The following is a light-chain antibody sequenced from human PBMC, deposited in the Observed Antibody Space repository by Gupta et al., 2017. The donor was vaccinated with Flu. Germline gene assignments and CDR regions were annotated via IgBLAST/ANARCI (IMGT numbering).Light chain of an antibody. CDR3: GTWDSTLSAGFGV. V-gene: IGLV1-51*02. Sequence: QSLFTQPPSVSATPGQMVNISCSGSRSNIGNNYVSCYQQLPGTAPKLLIYENDKRPSGIPDRFSGSKSGTSASLDITGLQTGDEADYYCGTWDSTLSAGFGVFGTGTRVTVL. CDR2: END. J-gene: IGLJ1*01. CDR1: RSNIGNNY.